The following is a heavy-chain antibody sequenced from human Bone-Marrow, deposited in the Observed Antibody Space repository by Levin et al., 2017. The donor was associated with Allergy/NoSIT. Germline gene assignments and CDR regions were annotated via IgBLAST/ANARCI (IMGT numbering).Heavy chain of an antibody. V-gene: IGHV1-3*01. J-gene: IGHJ4*02. CDR1: GYTFTSYA. CDR3: ARGPPYCTNGVCYRGSVVDY. CDR2: INAGNGNT. D-gene: IGHD2-8*01. Sequence: GESLKISCKASGYTFTSYAMHWVRQAPGQRLEWMGWINAGNGNTKYSQKFQGRVTITRDTSASTAYMELSSLRSEDTAVYYCARGPPYCTNGVCYRGSVVDYWGQGTLVTVSS.